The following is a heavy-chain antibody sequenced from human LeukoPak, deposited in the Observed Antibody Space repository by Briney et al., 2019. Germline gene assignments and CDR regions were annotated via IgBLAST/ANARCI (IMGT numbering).Heavy chain of an antibody. J-gene: IGHJ4*02. CDR2: ISESGDKT. D-gene: IGHD1-26*01. CDR3: AKQWVDC. Sequence: PGGSLRLSCEFTFNNYAMNWVRQAPGKGLEWVSSISESGDKTDYADSVRGRFTISRDNSQNTLYLQMNSLRVEDTALYYCAKQWVDCWGQGTLVTVSS. V-gene: IGHV3-23*01. CDR1: TFNNYA.